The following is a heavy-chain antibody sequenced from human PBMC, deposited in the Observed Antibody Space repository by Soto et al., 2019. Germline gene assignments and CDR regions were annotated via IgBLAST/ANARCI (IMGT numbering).Heavy chain of an antibody. J-gene: IGHJ3*02. D-gene: IGHD3-22*01. CDR2: ISVGSGSI. Sequence: EEQLVESGGGLVQPGGSLRVSCAASGFSFRSYAMNWVRQAPGKGLEWVSYISVGSGSIFYADSVKGRFTISRDDAKNSLYLQMNTLRGEDTAVYYCVRDDRWAFDIWGQGTMVTFSS. CDR3: VRDDRWAFDI. V-gene: IGHV3-48*01. CDR1: GFSFRSYA.